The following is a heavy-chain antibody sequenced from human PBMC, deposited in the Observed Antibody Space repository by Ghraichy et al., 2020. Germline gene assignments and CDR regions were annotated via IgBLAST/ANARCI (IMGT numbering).Heavy chain of an antibody. CDR2: IWYDGSNK. CDR3: ARGAYGVGRYFDY. D-gene: IGHD3-16*01. CDR1: GFTFSSYG. V-gene: IGHV3-33*01. Sequence: GGSLRLSCAASGFTFSSYGMHWVRQAPGKGLEWVAVIWYDGSNKYYADSVKGRFTISRDNSKNTLYLQMNSLRAEDTAVYYCARGAYGVGRYFDYWGQGTLVTVSS. J-gene: IGHJ4*02.